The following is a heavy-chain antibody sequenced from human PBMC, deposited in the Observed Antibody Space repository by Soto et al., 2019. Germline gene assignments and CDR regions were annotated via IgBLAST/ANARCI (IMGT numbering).Heavy chain of an antibody. V-gene: IGHV3-13*01. CDR3: ARGAGELLWFGEEDYYYMDV. CDR1: GFTFSSYD. D-gene: IGHD3-10*01. J-gene: IGHJ6*03. Sequence: GGSLRLSCAASGFTFSSYDMHWVRQATGKGLEWVSAIGTAGDTYYPGSVKGRFTISRENAKNSLYLQMNSLRAGDTAVYYCARGAGELLWFGEEDYYYMDVWGKGTTVTVSS. CDR2: IGTAGDT.